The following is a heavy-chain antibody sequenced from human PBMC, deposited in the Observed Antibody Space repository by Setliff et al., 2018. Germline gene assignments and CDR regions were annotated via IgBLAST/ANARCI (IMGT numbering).Heavy chain of an antibody. J-gene: IGHJ6*03. CDR3: ARGSRFGTIVYRGDYYLDV. CDR1: GYTFSTYA. Sequence: ASVKVSCKGSGYTFSTYAIIWMRQAPEQGLEWMCWINTNTGNPSYAQGFTGRFVFSLDTSVSTAYLQISSLKAEDTAIYYCARGSRFGTIVYRGDYYLDVWGKGTTVTVSS. CDR2: INTNTGNP. V-gene: IGHV7-4-1*02. D-gene: IGHD3-10*01.